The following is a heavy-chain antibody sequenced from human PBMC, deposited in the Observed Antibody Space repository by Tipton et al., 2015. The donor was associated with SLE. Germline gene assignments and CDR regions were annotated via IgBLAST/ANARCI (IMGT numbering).Heavy chain of an antibody. CDR3: ARRLVAAANDWYFGL. D-gene: IGHD2-2*01. V-gene: IGHV4-39*07. Sequence: TLSLTCTVSGGSISSSRYYWGWISQPPGKGLEWIGRIYYSGNTYYNPSLKSRVTISVDTSKNQFSLKLSSVTAADTAVYYCARRLVAAANDWYFGLWGRGTLVTVSS. J-gene: IGHJ2*01. CDR1: GGSISSSRYY. CDR2: IYYSGNT.